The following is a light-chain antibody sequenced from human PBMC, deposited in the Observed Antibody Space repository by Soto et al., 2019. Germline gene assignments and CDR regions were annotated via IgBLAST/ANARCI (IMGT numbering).Light chain of an antibody. J-gene: IGKJ5*01. CDR2: GAS. Sequence: DIQMTQSPSSLSASVGDRVTITCQASQDITNHLNWYQQKPGKAPNLLIYGASNLETGVPSRFSGSGSGTDFTFTISSLQAEDIGTYLCQQYDSVFTFGQGTRLEIK. V-gene: IGKV1-33*01. CDR1: QDITNH. CDR3: QQYDSVFT.